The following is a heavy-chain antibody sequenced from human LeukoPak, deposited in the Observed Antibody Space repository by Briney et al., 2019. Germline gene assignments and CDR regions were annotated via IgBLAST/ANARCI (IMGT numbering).Heavy chain of an antibody. CDR3: ARHGGSGWSYWHFDL. J-gene: IGHJ2*01. Sequence: GGSLRLSCAASGFTFSSYWMSWVRQAPGKGLEWVANIKQDGSEKYYVDSVKGRFTISRDNAKNSLYLQMNSLRAEDTAVYYCARHGGSGWSYWHFDLWGRGTLVTVSS. D-gene: IGHD6-19*01. CDR2: IKQDGSEK. V-gene: IGHV3-7*01. CDR1: GFTFSSYW.